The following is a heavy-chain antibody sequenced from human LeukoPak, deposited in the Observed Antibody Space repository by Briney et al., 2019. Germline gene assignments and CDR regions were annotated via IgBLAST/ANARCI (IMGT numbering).Heavy chain of an antibody. V-gene: IGHV4-34*01. Sequence: SETLSLTCAVYGGSFSGYYWSWIRQPPGKGLEWIGEINHSGSTNYNPSLKSRVTISVDTSKNQFSLKLSSVTAVDTAVYYCARGLRYCSSTSCYAGLDYWGQGTLVTVSS. CDR2: INHSGST. CDR1: GGSFSGYY. J-gene: IGHJ4*02. CDR3: ARGLRYCSSTSCYAGLDY. D-gene: IGHD2-2*01.